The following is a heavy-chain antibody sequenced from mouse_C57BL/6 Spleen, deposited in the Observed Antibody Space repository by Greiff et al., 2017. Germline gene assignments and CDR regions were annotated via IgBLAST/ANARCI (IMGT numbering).Heavy chain of an antibody. CDR2: INPYNGDT. D-gene: IGHD2-5*01. CDR1: GYSFTGYF. CDR3: ARSSPYYSNYDAMDY. J-gene: IGHJ4*01. Sequence: VQLKESGPELVKPGDSVKISCKASGYSFTGYFMNWVMQSHGKSLEWIGRINPYNGDTFYNQKFKGKATLTVDKSSSTAHMELRSLTSEDSAVYYCARSSPYYSNYDAMDYWGQGTSVTVSS. V-gene: IGHV1-20*01.